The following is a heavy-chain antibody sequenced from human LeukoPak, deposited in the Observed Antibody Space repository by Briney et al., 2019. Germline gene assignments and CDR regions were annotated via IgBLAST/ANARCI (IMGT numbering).Heavy chain of an antibody. CDR2: IYYSGST. Sequence: SETLSLTCTVSGVSISTSRYYWGWIRQPPGKGLEWIGSIYYSGSTYYNPSLKSRVTISVDTSKNQFSLKLSSVTAADTAVYYCARGLQYYYDSSGLVSDAFDIWGQGTMVTVSS. CDR3: ARGLQYYYDSSGLVSDAFDI. D-gene: IGHD3-22*01. J-gene: IGHJ3*02. V-gene: IGHV4-39*07. CDR1: GVSISTSRYY.